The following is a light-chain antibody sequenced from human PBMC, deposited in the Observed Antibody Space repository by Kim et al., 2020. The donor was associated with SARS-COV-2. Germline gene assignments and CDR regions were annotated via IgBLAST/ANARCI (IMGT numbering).Light chain of an antibody. Sequence: SASVGDRVTITCRASQVISTLLAWYQQKPGKAPKLLIYGASTLQRGVPSRFSGSGSGTEFSLTFSSLQPEDFATYYCQQTNSFPNSFGQGTKLEI. J-gene: IGKJ2*03. CDR1: QVISTL. CDR2: GAS. CDR3: QQTNSFPNS. V-gene: IGKV1-12*01.